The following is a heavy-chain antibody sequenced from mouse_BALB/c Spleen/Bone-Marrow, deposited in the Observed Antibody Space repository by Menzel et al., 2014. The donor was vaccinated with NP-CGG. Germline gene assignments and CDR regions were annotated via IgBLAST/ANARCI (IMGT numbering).Heavy chain of an antibody. D-gene: IGHD3-2*01. J-gene: IGHJ4*01. V-gene: IGHV1-7*01. Sequence: VQLQQSGAELAKPGASVKMSCKASGYTFTSYWMHWVKQRPGQGLEWIGYINPSTGYTEYSQKFKDKATLTADKSSNTAYMQLSSLTSEDTAVYYCVRSTGAVDYWGQGTSVTVS. CDR3: VRSTGAVDY. CDR1: GYTFTSYW. CDR2: INPSTGYT.